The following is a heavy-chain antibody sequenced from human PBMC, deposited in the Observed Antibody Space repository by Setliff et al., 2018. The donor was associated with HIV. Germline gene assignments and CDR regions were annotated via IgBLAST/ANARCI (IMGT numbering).Heavy chain of an antibody. J-gene: IGHJ4*02. Sequence: GSLRLSCAASGFTFSSYEMNWVRQAPGKGLEWLSYISSSGSTIYYVDSVKGRFTMSRDNAKNSLFLQMHSLRAEDTAVYYCARVADGYNSYFDYWGQGTVVTVSS. CDR2: ISSSGSTI. V-gene: IGHV3-48*03. CDR1: GFTFSSYE. D-gene: IGHD5-18*01. CDR3: ARVADGYNSYFDY.